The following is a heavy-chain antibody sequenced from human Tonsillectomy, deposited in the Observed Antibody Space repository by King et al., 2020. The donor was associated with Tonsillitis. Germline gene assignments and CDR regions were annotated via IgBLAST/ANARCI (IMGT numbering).Heavy chain of an antibody. Sequence: QLVQSGAEVKKPGSSVKVSCKASGGTFSSYAISWVRQAPGQGLEWMGRIIPLLGIANYAQKFQGRVTITADKSTSTAYMELSSLRSEDTAVYFCAWSGYSGYDYPYWGQGTLVTVSS. CDR3: AWSGYSGYDYPY. D-gene: IGHD5-12*01. CDR2: IIPLLGIA. CDR1: GGTFSSYA. J-gene: IGHJ4*02. V-gene: IGHV1-69*04.